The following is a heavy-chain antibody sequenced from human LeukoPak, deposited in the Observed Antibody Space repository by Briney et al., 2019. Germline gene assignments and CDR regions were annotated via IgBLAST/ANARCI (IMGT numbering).Heavy chain of an antibody. D-gene: IGHD1-26*01. V-gene: IGHV3-23*01. J-gene: IGHJ4*02. CDR3: AKSGGSYPYYFDY. CDR1: GFTFSSYA. Sequence: GGSLRLSCAASGFTFSSYAMSWVRQAPGKGLEWVSAISGSGDNTYYADPVKGRFTISRDNSKNTLYLQMNSLRAEDTAVYYCAKSGGSYPYYFDYWGQGTLVTVSS. CDR2: ISGSGDNT.